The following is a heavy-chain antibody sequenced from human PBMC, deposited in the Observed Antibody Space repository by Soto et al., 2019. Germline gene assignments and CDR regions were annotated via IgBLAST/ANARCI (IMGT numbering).Heavy chain of an antibody. Sequence: GGSLRLSCAASGFTVSSNYMSWVRQAPGKGLEWVSVIYSGGSTYYADSVKDRFTISKDNSKNTLYLQMNSLRAEDTAVYYCARDRRIRDYYDSSGYYYATGDYYYGMDVWGQGTTVTVSS. CDR2: IYSGGST. J-gene: IGHJ6*02. CDR3: ARDRRIRDYYDSSGYYYATGDYYYGMDV. D-gene: IGHD3-22*01. CDR1: GFTVSSNY. V-gene: IGHV3-53*01.